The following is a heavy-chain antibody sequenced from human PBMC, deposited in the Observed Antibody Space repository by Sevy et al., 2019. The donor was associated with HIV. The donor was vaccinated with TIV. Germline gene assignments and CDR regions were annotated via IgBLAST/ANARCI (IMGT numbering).Heavy chain of an antibody. CDR2: ISSSGSTI. J-gene: IGHJ6*02. Sequence: GGSLRLSCVASGFTFSSYEMNWVRQAPGKGLEWVSYISSSGSTIYYADSVKGRFTISRDNAKNSLYLQMNSLRAEDTAVYYCAREDVYYYYGMDVWGQGTTVTVSS. CDR1: GFTFSSYE. V-gene: IGHV3-48*03. CDR3: AREDVYYYYGMDV.